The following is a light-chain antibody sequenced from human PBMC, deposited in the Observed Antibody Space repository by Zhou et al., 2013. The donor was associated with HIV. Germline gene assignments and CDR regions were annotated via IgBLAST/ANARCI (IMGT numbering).Light chain of an antibody. J-gene: IGKJ2*03. CDR1: QDISNY. CDR3: QQYDNLPYG. CDR2: DAS. V-gene: IGKV1-33*01. Sequence: DIQMTQSPSSLSASVGDTVTITCQASQDISNYLNWYQQKPGKAPKLLIYDASNLETGVPSRFSGSGSGTDFTFTISSLQPEDIATYYCQQYDNLPYGFGQGTKLEIK.